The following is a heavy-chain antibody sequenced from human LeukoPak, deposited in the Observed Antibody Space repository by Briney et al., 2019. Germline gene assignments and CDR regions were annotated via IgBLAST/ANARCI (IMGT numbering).Heavy chain of an antibody. V-gene: IGHV4-39*07. CDR2: IYHSGST. Sequence: SETLSLTCTVSGGSISSSSYYWGWTRQPPGKGLEWIGNIYHSGSTYSNPSLKSRVIISVDTSKNQFSLKLSSVTAADTAVYWCARGAFGVLLSAFDIWGQGTMVTVSS. CDR3: ARGAFGVLLSAFDI. CDR1: GGSISSSSYY. J-gene: IGHJ3*02. D-gene: IGHD3-3*01.